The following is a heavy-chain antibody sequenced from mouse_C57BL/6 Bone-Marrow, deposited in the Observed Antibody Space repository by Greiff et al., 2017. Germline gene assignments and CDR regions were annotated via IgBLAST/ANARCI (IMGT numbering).Heavy chain of an antibody. J-gene: IGHJ1*03. CDR1: GYTFTSYW. D-gene: IGHD1-1*01. Sequence: QVQLQQPGAELVKPGASVKMSCKASGYTFTSYWITWVKQRPGQGLEWIGDIYPGSGSTNYNEKFKSKATLTVDTSSSTAYMQLSRLTSEDSAVYYCARRYYGSSHWYCDVWGTGTTVTVSS. CDR2: IYPGSGST. V-gene: IGHV1-55*01. CDR3: ARRYYGSSHWYCDV.